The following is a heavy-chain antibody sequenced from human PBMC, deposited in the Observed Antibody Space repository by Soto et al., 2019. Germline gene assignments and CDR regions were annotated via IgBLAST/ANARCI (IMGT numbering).Heavy chain of an antibody. Sequence: SETLSLTCNVSGVSISSHYWTWIRQPPGKGLEWIAYIYYSGSVSYNPSLKSRLSISIDRSKMQFSLKLTSVTSSDTGVYYCASSPSLNWFDAWGQGTLVTRLL. CDR2: IYYSGSV. J-gene: IGHJ5*02. CDR1: GVSISSHY. V-gene: IGHV4-59*11. CDR3: ASSPSLNWFDA.